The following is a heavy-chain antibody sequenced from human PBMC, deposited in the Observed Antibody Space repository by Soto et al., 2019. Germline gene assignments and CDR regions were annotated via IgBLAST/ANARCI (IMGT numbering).Heavy chain of an antibody. J-gene: IGHJ5*02. CDR3: ARVRTCGGDCYNWFDP. V-gene: IGHV4-4*02. Sequence: QVQLQESGPGLVKPSGTLSLTCAVSGGSISSSNWWRWVRQPPGKGLEWIGEIYHSGSTNYNPSLKSRVNISVDKSKNQFSLKLSSVTAADTAVYYCARVRTCGGDCYNWFDPWGQGTLVTVSS. CDR1: GGSISSSNW. D-gene: IGHD2-21*02. CDR2: IYHSGST.